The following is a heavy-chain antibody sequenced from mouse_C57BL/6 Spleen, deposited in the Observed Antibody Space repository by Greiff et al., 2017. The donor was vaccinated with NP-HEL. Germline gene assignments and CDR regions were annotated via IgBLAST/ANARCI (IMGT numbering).Heavy chain of an antibody. CDR1: GFTFSDYG. Sequence: EVQLVESGGGLVKPGGSLKLSCAASGFTFSDYGMHWVRQAPEKGLEWVAYISSGSSTIYYADTVKGRFTISRDNAKNTLFLQMTSLRSEDTAMYYCARLSHYYGSSYGWYFDVWGTGTTVTVSS. CDR3: ARLSHYYGSSYGWYFDV. D-gene: IGHD1-1*01. V-gene: IGHV5-17*01. CDR2: ISSGSSTI. J-gene: IGHJ1*03.